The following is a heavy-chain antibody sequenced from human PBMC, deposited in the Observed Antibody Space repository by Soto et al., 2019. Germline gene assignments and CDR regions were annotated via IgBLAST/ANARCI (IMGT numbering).Heavy chain of an antibody. CDR1: GDSVSSNSAA. D-gene: IGHD2-15*01. CDR2: TYYRSKWYN. Sequence: SETLSLTCAISGDSVSSNSAAWNWIRQSPSRGLEWLGRTYYRSKWYNDYAVSVKSRITINPDTSKNQFSLQLNSVTPEDTAVYYCARGSCSGGSCYASFDYWGQGTLVTVSS. CDR3: ARGSCSGGSCYASFDY. J-gene: IGHJ4*02. V-gene: IGHV6-1*01.